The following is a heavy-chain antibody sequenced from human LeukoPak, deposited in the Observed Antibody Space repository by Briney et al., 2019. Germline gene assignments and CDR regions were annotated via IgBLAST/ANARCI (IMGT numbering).Heavy chain of an antibody. Sequence: ESGPTLVKPTQTLTLTCTFSGFSLTTSGEGVGWIRQPPGQALEWLALIYWDDDKRYSPSLKNRLAITKDASMNQVFLTLANMGPGDTATYYCARSFSSGWLYVYWGQGTLVTVSS. CDR3: ARSFSSGWLYVY. V-gene: IGHV2-5*02. CDR1: GFSLTTSGEG. J-gene: IGHJ4*02. CDR2: IYWDDDK. D-gene: IGHD6-19*01.